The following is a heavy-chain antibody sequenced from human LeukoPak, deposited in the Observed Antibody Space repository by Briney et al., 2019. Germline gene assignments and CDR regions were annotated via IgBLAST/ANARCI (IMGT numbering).Heavy chain of an antibody. CDR1: GFTFSSYG. D-gene: IGHD5-24*01. CDR3: ARSVLSPVLQDFDY. J-gene: IGHJ4*02. V-gene: IGHV3-33*08. Sequence: PGGSLRLSCAASGFTFSSYGMHWVRQAPGKGLEWVAVIWYDGSKKYYADSVKGRFTISRDNSRNTLYLQMNSLRAEDTAVYYCARSVLSPVLQDFDYWGQGTLVTVSP. CDR2: IWYDGSKK.